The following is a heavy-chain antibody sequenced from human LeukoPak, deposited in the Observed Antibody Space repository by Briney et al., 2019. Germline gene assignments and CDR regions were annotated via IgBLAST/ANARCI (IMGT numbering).Heavy chain of an antibody. CDR2: ISGSAGST. J-gene: IGHJ4*02. V-gene: IGHV3-23*01. Sequence: GGSLRLSCAASGFTFSDYAMSWVRQAPGEGLEWVSVISGSAGSTYSADSVKGRFTISRDNAKNTLYLQMNSLRAEDTAVYYCARSPGGYSYGQSDYWGQGTLVTVSS. CDR1: GFTFSDYA. CDR3: ARSPGGYSYGQSDY. D-gene: IGHD5-18*01.